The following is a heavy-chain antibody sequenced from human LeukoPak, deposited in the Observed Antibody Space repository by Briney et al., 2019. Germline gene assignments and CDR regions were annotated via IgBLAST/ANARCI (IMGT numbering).Heavy chain of an antibody. CDR3: ARPIVATSYSYGWGAFDI. CDR1: GYRFTSYW. D-gene: IGHD5-18*01. J-gene: IGHJ3*02. V-gene: IGHV5-51*01. CDR2: IYPGDSDT. Sequence: GESLKISCQGSGYRFTSYWIGWVRPMPGKGLEGMGVIYPGDSDTRYSPSFQGQVTISADKSISTAYLQWGSLKASDTAMYYCARPIVATSYSYGWGAFDIWGQGTMVTVSS.